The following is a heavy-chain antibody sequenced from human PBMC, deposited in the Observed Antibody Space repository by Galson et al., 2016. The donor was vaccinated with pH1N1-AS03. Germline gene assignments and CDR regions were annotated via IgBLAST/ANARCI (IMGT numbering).Heavy chain of an antibody. CDR3: ARDPRGPCSSATCATTYYFGRDV. D-gene: IGHD2/OR15-2a*01. CDR1: GYIFTGFY. J-gene: IGHJ6*02. V-gene: IGHV1-2*04. CDR2: INPNNGVT. Sequence: SVKVSCKASGYIFTGFYVHWVRQAPGQGLEWMGWINPNNGVTNYAQKFQAWVTMTGDTSISTAYLELYGLKSDDTAVYYCARDPRGPCSSATCATTYYFGRDVWGQGTTVIVSS.